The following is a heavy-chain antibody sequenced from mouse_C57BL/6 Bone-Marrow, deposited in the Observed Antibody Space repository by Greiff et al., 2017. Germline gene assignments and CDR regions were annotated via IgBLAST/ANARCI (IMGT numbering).Heavy chain of an antibody. CDR3: AREEFITTVVAPYYYAMDY. CDR1: GSTFTSSW. Sequence: QVQLQQPGAELVMPGASVKLSCKASGSTFTSSWMPWVKQRPGHGLAWIGEIDPSASYTNYNQKFKGQSTLTVDKSSSTAYMQLSSLTSEDSGVYYDAREEFITTVVAPYYYAMDYWGQGTSVTVSS. CDR2: IDPSASYT. V-gene: IGHV1-69*01. J-gene: IGHJ4*01. D-gene: IGHD1-1*01.